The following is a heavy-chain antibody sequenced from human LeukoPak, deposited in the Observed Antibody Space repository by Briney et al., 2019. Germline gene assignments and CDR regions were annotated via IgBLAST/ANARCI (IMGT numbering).Heavy chain of an antibody. CDR3: AKDGYGSGSYSGGSDY. CDR2: ISYDGSSK. CDR1: GFTFSSYA. Sequence: GRSLRLSCAASGFTFSSYAIHWVRQAPGKGLEWVALISYDGSSKYYADSVKGRFTISRDNSKNTLYLQMNSLRVEDTAVYYCAKDGYGSGSYSGGSDYWGRGTLVTVSS. V-gene: IGHV3-30*18. J-gene: IGHJ4*02. D-gene: IGHD3-10*01.